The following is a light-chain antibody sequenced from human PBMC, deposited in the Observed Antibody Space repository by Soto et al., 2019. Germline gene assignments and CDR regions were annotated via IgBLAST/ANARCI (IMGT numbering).Light chain of an antibody. Sequence: IALTHSQTTLSSFPGDRLTLSCRARQYINTRLAWYQHRPCQXPRXXISETSIRAAGSPARFSASGTGTDFTLTISDVQPEDFEVYYCHQCQSWPRTFGEGTK. CDR2: ETS. CDR3: HQCQSWPRT. J-gene: IGKJ1*01. CDR1: QYINTR. V-gene: IGKV3-11*01.